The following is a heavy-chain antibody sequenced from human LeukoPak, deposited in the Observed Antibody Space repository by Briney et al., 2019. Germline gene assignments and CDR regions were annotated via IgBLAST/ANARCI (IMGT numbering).Heavy chain of an antibody. V-gene: IGHV1-69*05. CDR2: IIPIFGTA. CDR3: EGGVYYDYVWGSYRYKAAFDI. J-gene: IGHJ3*02. Sequence: GASVKVSCKASGGTFSSYAISWVRQAPGQGLEWMGRIIPIFGTANYAQKFQGRVTITTDESTSTAYMELSSLRSEDTAVYYCEGGVYYDYVWGSYRYKAAFDIWGQGTMVTVSS. CDR1: GGTFSSYA. D-gene: IGHD3-16*02.